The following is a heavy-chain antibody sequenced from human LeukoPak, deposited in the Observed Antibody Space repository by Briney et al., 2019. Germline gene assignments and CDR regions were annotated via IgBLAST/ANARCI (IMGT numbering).Heavy chain of an antibody. CDR3: ARDQDDSSGYYQP. J-gene: IGHJ5*02. D-gene: IGHD3-22*01. Sequence: GGSLRVSCAASGFTFSSYWMSWVRQAPGKGLEWVANIKQEGSEKYYVDSVKGRFTISRDNAKNSLYLQMNSLRAEDTALYYCARDQDDSSGYYQPWGQGTLVTVSS. CDR1: GFTFSSYW. V-gene: IGHV3-7*03. CDR2: IKQEGSEK.